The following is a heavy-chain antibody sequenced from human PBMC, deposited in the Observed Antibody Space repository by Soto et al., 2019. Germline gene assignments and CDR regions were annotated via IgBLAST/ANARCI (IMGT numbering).Heavy chain of an antibody. V-gene: IGHV1-18*01. Sequence: QVQLVQSGAEVKKPGASVKVSCKASGYTFTSYGISWVRQAPGQGLEWMGWISAYNGNTNYAQKLQGRVTMTTDTSTSTAYMELRSLRSDDTAVYYCARVGVGYCSGGSCYEDYYYYYMEVWGKGTTVTVSS. J-gene: IGHJ6*03. CDR2: ISAYNGNT. D-gene: IGHD2-15*01. CDR1: GYTFTSYG. CDR3: ARVGVGYCSGGSCYEDYYYYYMEV.